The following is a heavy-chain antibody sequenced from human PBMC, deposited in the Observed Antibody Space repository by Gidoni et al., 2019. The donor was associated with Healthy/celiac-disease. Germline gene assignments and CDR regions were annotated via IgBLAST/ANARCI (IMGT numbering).Heavy chain of an antibody. CDR2: IYTSGST. CDR3: ARVADYGGNSDY. CDR1: GGSLSSGSYY. V-gene: IGHV4-61*02. J-gene: IGHJ4*02. D-gene: IGHD4-17*01. Sequence: QVQLQASGPGLVKPSQTLSLTCTVSGGSLSSGSYYWSWIRQPAGKGLEWIGRIYTSGSTNYNPSLKSRVTISVDTSKNQFSLKLSSVTAADTAVYYCARVADYGGNSDYWGQGTLVTVSS.